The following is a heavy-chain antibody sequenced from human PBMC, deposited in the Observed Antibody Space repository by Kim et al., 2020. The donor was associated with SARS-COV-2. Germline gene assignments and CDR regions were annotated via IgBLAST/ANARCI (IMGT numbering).Heavy chain of an antibody. V-gene: IGHV1-46*01. J-gene: IGHJ4*02. D-gene: IGHD3-9*01. CDR2: INPNGGGT. Sequence: ASVKVSCKASGYTFTRYYLHWVRQAPGQGLEWMGIINPNGGGTTYAKNFQGRVTMTRDTSTSTIYMELSSLRSGDTAVYYCARGDLLTGSFNFYFDSWGQGTLVTVSS. CDR1: GYTFTRYY. CDR3: ARGDLLTGSFNFYFDS.